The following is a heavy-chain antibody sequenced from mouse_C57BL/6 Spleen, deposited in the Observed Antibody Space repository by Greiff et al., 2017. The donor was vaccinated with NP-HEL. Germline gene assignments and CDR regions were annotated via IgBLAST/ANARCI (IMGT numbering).Heavy chain of an antibody. CDR3: ARPIYDGPYYAMDY. D-gene: IGHD2-3*01. Sequence: VQLQQSGAELVKPGASVKLSCKASGYTFTSYWMHWVKQRPGRGLERIGRIDPNSGGTKYNEKFKSKATLTVDKPSSTAYMQLSSLTAEDSAVYYCARPIYDGPYYAMDYWGQGPSVTVSS. CDR1: GYTFTSYW. CDR2: IDPNSGGT. V-gene: IGHV1-72*01. J-gene: IGHJ4*01.